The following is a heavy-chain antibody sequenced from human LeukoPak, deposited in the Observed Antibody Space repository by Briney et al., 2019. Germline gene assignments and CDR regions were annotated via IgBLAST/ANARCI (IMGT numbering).Heavy chain of an antibody. D-gene: IGHD3-10*01. V-gene: IGHV3-66*01. Sequence: QAGGSLRLSCAASGFTVSSNYMRWVRQAPGKGLEGGSVIYSGGSTYYADSVKGRFTISRDNSKNTLYLQMNSLRAEDTAVYYCARDGDGSGSHYGMDVWGQGTTVTVSS. CDR1: GFTVSSNY. CDR3: ARDGDGSGSHYGMDV. J-gene: IGHJ6*02. CDR2: IYSGGST.